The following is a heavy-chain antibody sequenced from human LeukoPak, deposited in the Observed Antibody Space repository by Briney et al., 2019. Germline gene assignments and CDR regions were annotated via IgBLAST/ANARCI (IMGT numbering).Heavy chain of an antibody. Sequence: GGSLRLSCAASGFTVSSNYMSWVRQAPGKGLEWVSVIYRGGSTYYADSVKGRFTISRDNSKNTLYLQMNSLRAEDTAVYYCARGAAAGFSGYYYYGMDVWGQGTTVTVSS. J-gene: IGHJ6*02. CDR1: GFTVSSNY. CDR2: IYRGGST. V-gene: IGHV3-53*01. CDR3: ARGAAAGFSGYYYYGMDV. D-gene: IGHD6-13*01.